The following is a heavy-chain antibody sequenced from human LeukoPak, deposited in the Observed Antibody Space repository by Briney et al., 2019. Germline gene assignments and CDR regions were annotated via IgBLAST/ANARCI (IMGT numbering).Heavy chain of an antibody. CDR2: ISGSGGST. V-gene: IGHV3-23*01. J-gene: IGHJ4*02. Sequence: PGGSLRLSCAASGFTFSSYEMNWVRPAPGKGLEWVSAISGSGGSTYYADSVKGRFTISRDNSKNTLYLQMNSLRAEDTAVYYCAKEYYDFWSGYPHDYWGQGTLVTVSS. CDR3: AKEYYDFWSGYPHDY. CDR1: GFTFSSYE. D-gene: IGHD3-3*01.